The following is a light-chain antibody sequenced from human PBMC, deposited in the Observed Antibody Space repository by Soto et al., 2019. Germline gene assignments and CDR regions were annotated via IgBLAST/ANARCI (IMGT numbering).Light chain of an antibody. Sequence: PGERVTLSCRASQSVSSSYLTWYQQKPGQAPRLLIYGASTRATSIPARFSGSGSGTDFTLTISSLQPEDFAVYYCQQDYNSFGQGTKV. J-gene: IGKJ1*01. CDR3: QQDYNS. CDR1: QSVSSSY. V-gene: IGKV3D-7*01. CDR2: GAS.